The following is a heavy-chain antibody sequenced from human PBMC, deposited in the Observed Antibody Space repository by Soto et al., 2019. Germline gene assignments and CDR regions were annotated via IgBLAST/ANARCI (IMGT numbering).Heavy chain of an antibody. CDR3: TRDASRDSSARGWFDP. Sequence: GGSLRLSCAASGFTLSTYRMTWVRQAPGKGLEWVSSISSNSAYIYYTDALRGRFTISRDNAKNSLHLQMSSLRAEDTAVYYCTRDASRDSSARGWFDPWGPGTLVTVSS. CDR2: ISSNSAYI. J-gene: IGHJ5*02. CDR1: GFTLSTYR. D-gene: IGHD6-13*01. V-gene: IGHV3-21*01.